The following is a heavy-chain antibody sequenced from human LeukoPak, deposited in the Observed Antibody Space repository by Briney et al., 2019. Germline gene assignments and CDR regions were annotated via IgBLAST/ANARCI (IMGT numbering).Heavy chain of an antibody. CDR2: IRYDGSNK. CDR3: AKDRPPLITIFGVVTNDAFDI. V-gene: IGHV3-30*02. D-gene: IGHD3-3*01. Sequence: PGGSLRLSCAASGFTFSSYGMHWVRQAPGKGLEWVAFIRYDGSNKYYADSVKGRFTISRDNSKNTLYLQMNSLRAEDTAVYYCAKDRPPLITIFGVVTNDAFDIWGQGTMVTVSS. CDR1: GFTFSSYG. J-gene: IGHJ3*02.